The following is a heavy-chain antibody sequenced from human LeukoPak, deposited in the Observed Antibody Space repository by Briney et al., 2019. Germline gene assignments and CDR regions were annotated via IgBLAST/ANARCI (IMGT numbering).Heavy chain of an antibody. Sequence: SETLSLTCAVYGGSFSGYYWSWIRQPPGKGLEWIGEINHSGSTNYNPSLKSRVTISVDTSKNQFSLKLSSVTAADTAVYYCARGFKGYQRIYQPPLHPFDPWGQGTLVTVSS. V-gene: IGHV4-34*01. CDR1: GGSFSGYY. CDR3: ARGFKGYQRIYQPPLHPFDP. D-gene: IGHD2-2*01. CDR2: INHSGST. J-gene: IGHJ5*02.